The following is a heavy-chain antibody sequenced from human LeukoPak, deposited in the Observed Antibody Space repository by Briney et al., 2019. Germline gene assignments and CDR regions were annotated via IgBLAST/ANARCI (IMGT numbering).Heavy chain of an antibody. Sequence: SETVSLTRTVSVGSISSYYWSGLRQPAARGLEGIGRSYTSGSTNYNPSLKSRVTMSVDTSKNQFSLKLSSVTAADTAVYYWARDLPGYSSSWYLRGNYYYYGMDVWGQGTTVTVSS. D-gene: IGHD6-13*01. CDR2: SYTSGST. J-gene: IGHJ6*02. CDR3: ARDLPGYSSSWYLRGNYYYYGMDV. V-gene: IGHV4-4*07. CDR1: VGSISSYY.